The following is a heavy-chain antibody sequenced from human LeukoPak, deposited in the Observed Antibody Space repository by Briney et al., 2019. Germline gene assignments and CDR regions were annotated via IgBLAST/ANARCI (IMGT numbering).Heavy chain of an antibody. CDR3: AKDVPRSGWAFDI. D-gene: IGHD1-14*01. V-gene: IGHV3-23*01. CDR1: GFTFRDYV. J-gene: IGHJ3*02. CDR2: IGGDATTT. Sequence: GGSLRLSCTASGFTFRDYVMNWVRQAPGKGLAWVSVIGGDATTTDYADSVKGRFAISRDNSKNTLYLQMNSLRAEDTALYYCAKDVPRSGWAFDIWGQGTVVTVSS.